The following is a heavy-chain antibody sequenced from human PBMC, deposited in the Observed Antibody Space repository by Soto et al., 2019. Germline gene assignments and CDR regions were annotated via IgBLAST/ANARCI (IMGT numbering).Heavy chain of an antibody. CDR2: ISGSGGST. V-gene: IGHV3-23*01. CDR1: GFTFSSYA. D-gene: IGHD2-8*02. J-gene: IGHJ6*02. CDR3: AKALVGPYYYYYGMDV. Sequence: GGSLRLSCAASGFTFSSYAMSWVRQAPGKGLEWVSAISGSGGSTYYADSVKGRFTISRDNSKNTLYLQMNSLRAEDTAVYYCAKALVGPYYYYYGMDVWGQGTTVTVSS.